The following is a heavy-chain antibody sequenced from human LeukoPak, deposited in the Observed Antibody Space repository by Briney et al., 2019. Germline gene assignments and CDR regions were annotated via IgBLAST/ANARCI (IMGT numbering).Heavy chain of an antibody. J-gene: IGHJ6*03. V-gene: IGHV3-7*01. CDR1: GFTFSSYC. CDR2: INEDGSVK. D-gene: IGHD2-2*01. Sequence: GGSLRLSCAASGFTFSSYCMTWVRQAPGKGRELVANINEDGSVKYYVDCVKGRFTISRDNAKNSVYLQVNSLRAEDTAVYYCASVATGYCSSTSCYAHLGFAYYYYYYMDVWGKGTMVTISS. CDR3: ASVATGYCSSTSCYAHLGFAYYYYYYMDV.